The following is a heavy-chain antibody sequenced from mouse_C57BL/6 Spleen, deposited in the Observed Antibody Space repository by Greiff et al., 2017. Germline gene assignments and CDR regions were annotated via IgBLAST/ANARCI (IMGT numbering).Heavy chain of an antibody. CDR3: AREIYYYVPVAY. D-gene: IGHD1-1*01. V-gene: IGHV1-64*01. CDR1: GYTFTSYW. CDR2: IHPNSGST. Sequence: QVQLQQPGAELVKPGASVKLSCKASGYTFTSYWMHWVKQRPGQGLEWIGMIHPNSGSTDYNEKFNSKATLTVAKSSSTAYMKLSSLTSEDSAVYYCAREIYYYVPVAYWGQGTLVTVSA. J-gene: IGHJ3*01.